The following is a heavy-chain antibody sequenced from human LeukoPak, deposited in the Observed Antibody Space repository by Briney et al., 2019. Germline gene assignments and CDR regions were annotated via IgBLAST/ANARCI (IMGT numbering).Heavy chain of an antibody. CDR3: AREGLSGYLKP. Sequence: SVKVSCKASGGTFSSYAISWVRQAPGQGLEWMGGIIPIFGTANYAQKFQGGVTITADEFTSTAYMELSSLRSEDTAVYYCAREGLSGYLKPWGQGTLVTVSS. CDR2: IIPIFGTA. V-gene: IGHV1-69*13. CDR1: GGTFSSYA. J-gene: IGHJ4*02. D-gene: IGHD3-3*01.